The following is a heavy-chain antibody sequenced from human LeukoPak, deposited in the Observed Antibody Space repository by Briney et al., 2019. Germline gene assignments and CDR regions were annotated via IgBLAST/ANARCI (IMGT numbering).Heavy chain of an antibody. CDR3: ARGRWVGTTQAYYLDY. CDR1: GYTLTELS. CDR2: FDPEDGET. D-gene: IGHD1-26*01. J-gene: IGHJ4*02. Sequence: ASVKVSCKVSGYTLTELSMHWVRQAPGKGLEWMGGFDPEDGETIYAQKFQGRVTMTEDTSTDTAYMELSSLTSEDTAIYYCARGRWVGTTQAYYLDYWGQGTLVTVSS. V-gene: IGHV1-24*01.